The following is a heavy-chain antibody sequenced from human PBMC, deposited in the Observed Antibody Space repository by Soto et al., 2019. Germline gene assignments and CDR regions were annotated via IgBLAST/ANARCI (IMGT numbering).Heavy chain of an antibody. CDR2: INAGSADI. V-gene: IGHV1-3*01. CDR3: ARVGRRGYSYGQFDY. Sequence: ASVKVSCKASGYTFTTYALHWVRQAPGQRLEWMGWINAGSADIKYSQKFQGRVTITRDTSASTVYMELSSLRSEDTAVYYCARVGRRGYSYGQFDYCGQGTLVAVSS. D-gene: IGHD5-18*01. CDR1: GYTFTTYA. J-gene: IGHJ4*02.